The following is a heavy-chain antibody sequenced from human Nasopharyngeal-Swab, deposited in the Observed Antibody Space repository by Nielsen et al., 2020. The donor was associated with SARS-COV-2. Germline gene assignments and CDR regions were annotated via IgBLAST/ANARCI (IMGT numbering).Heavy chain of an antibody. Sequence: VRQPPGKGLEWVGRSRNKANSYTTEYAASVKGRFTISRDDSKNSLYLQMNSLKTEDTAVYYCVRVTHPSTGWYYFDCWGQGTLVTVSS. D-gene: IGHD6-19*01. CDR3: VRVTHPSTGWYYFDC. J-gene: IGHJ4*02. CDR2: SRNKANSYTT. V-gene: IGHV3-72*01.